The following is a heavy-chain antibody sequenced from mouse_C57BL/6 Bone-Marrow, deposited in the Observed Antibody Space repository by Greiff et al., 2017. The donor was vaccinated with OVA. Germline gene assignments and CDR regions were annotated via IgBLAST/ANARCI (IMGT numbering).Heavy chain of an antibody. CDR3: ARDRISSSMDY. J-gene: IGHJ4*01. CDR2: ISDGGSYT. Sequence: EVMLVESGGGLVKPGGSLKLSCAASGFTFSSYAMSWVRQTPEKRLEWVATISDGGSYTYYPDNVKGRFTISRDNAKNNLYLQMSHLKSEDTAMYYCARDRISSSMDYWGQGTSVTVSS. CDR1: GFTFSSYA. V-gene: IGHV5-4*01.